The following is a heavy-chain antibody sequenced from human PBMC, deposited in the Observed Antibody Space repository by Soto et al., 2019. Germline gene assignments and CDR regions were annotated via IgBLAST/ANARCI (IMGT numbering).Heavy chain of an antibody. CDR3: VGEVASGY. Sequence: QVQLVESGGGVVQPGRSLRLSCAASGVTLSNFGMHWVRQAPGKGLEWVAVISRDGSTMFYADSVKGRFTISRDSSRNTLYLQMNSLSGEDTAVYHCVGEVASGYWGQGTLVTVSS. J-gene: IGHJ4*02. CDR2: ISRDGSTM. V-gene: IGHV3-30*03. D-gene: IGHD2-21*01. CDR1: GVTLSNFG.